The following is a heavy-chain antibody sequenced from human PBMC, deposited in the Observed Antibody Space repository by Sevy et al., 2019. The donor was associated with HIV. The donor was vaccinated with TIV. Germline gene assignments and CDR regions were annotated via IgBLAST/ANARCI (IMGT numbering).Heavy chain of an antibody. D-gene: IGHD3-22*01. CDR3: ARDIDSSGRYYFDY. Sequence: GGSLRLSCAASGFTFSDYYMSWIRQAPGKGPEWVSYISSSGSTIYYADSVKGRFTISRDNAKNSLYLQMNSLRAEDTAVYYCARDIDSSGRYYFDYWGQGTLVTVSS. J-gene: IGHJ4*02. CDR1: GFTFSDYY. V-gene: IGHV3-11*01. CDR2: ISSSGSTI.